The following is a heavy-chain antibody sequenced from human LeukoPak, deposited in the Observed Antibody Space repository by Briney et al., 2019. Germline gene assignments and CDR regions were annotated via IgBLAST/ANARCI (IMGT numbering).Heavy chain of an antibody. CDR1: GFTFSNYW. V-gene: IGHV3-74*01. CDR3: ARDLYRDGYNSDLDY. CDR2: INSDGSST. D-gene: IGHD5-24*01. Sequence: SGGSLRLSCAASGFTFSNYWMHWVRQAPGKGLVWVSRINSDGSSTSYADSVKGRFTISRDNAKNTLYLQMNSLRAEDTAVYYCARDLYRDGYNSDLDYWGQGTLVTVSS. J-gene: IGHJ4*02.